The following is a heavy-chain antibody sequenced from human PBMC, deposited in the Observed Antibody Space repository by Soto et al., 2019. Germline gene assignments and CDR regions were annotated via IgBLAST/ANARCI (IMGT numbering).Heavy chain of an antibody. D-gene: IGHD3-9*01. CDR1: GGSISRGDYY. J-gene: IGHJ4*02. CDR2: IYYSGST. V-gene: IGHV4-30-4*01. Sequence: SETLSLTCTVSGGSISRGDYYWSWIRQPPGKGLEWIGYIYYSGSTYYNPSLKSRVTISVDTSKNQFSLKLSSVTAADTAVYYCASTIAGLRYFDWLQTNFDYWRQGTLVTASS. CDR3: ASTIAGLRYFDWLQTNFDY.